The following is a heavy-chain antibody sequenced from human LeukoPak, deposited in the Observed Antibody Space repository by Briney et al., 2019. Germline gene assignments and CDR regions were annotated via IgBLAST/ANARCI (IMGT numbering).Heavy chain of an antibody. V-gene: IGHV4-59*08. D-gene: IGHD6-19*01. CDR1: GGSISSYY. Sequence: SGTLSLTCTVSGGSISSYYWSWIRQPPGKGLEWIGYIYYSGSTNYNPSLKSRVTISVDTSKNQFSLKLSSVTAADTAVYYCARQIAVAGGSFDIWGQGTMVTASS. J-gene: IGHJ3*02. CDR3: ARQIAVAGGSFDI. CDR2: IYYSGST.